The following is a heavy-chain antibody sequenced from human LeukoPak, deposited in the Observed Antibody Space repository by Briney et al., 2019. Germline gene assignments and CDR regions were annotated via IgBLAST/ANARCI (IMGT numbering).Heavy chain of an antibody. CDR2: ISYDGSNK. CDR1: GFTFSSYG. Sequence: PGGSLRLSCAASGFTFSSYGMHWVRQAPGKGLEWVAVISYDGSNKYYADSVKGRFTISRDNSKNTLYLQMNSLRAEDTAVYYCAKEGAGNFDYSGQGTLVTVSS. J-gene: IGHJ4*02. CDR3: AKEGAGNFDY. V-gene: IGHV3-30*18. D-gene: IGHD3-10*01.